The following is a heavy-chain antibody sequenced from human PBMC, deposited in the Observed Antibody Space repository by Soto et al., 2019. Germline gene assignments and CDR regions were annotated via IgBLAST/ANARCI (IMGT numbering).Heavy chain of an antibody. D-gene: IGHD3-10*02. V-gene: IGHV1-69*05. CDR3: ARALYARSGSPDY. Sequence: QVQLVQSGAEVKKPGSSVKVSCKASGGTFSSYAISWVRQAPGQGLEWMGGIIPIFGTANYAQKFQGRVTXTXDXXRSTAYMELSSLRAEDTAVDYCARALYARSGSPDYWGQGTPVTVSS. CDR1: GGTFSSYA. J-gene: IGHJ4*02. CDR2: IIPIFGTA.